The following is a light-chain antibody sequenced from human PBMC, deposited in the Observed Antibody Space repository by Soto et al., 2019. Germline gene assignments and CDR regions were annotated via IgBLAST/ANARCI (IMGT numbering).Light chain of an antibody. CDR2: GAP. CDR1: QSVDSN. Sequence: EIVLTQSPGTLAVSPVERASLSCRASQSVDSNLAWYQQRPGQAPRLIIYGAPTRATGIAGKFSGSGSGTEFTLTISSLQSEDFAVYFCQQYYYWPTFGKGTKVDIK. V-gene: IGKV3-15*01. CDR3: QQYYYWPT. J-gene: IGKJ1*01.